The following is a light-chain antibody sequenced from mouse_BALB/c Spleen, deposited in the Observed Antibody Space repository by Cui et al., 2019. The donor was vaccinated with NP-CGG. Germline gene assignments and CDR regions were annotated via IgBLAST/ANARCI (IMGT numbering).Light chain of an antibody. CDR2: GTN. CDR3: ALWYSNHWV. CDR1: IGAVTTSNY. J-gene: IGLJ1*01. Sequence: QAVVTQASAFTTSPGETVTLTCRSSIGAVTTSNYANWVQEKPDHLFTGLIGGTNNRAPGVPARFSGSLIGDKAALTITGAQTEDEAIYFCALWYSNHWVFGGGTKLTVL. V-gene: IGLV1*01.